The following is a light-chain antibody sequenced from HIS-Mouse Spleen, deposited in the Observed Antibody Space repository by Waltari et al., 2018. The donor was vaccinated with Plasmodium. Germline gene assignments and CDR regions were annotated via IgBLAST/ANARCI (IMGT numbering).Light chain of an antibody. J-gene: IGLJ3*02. Sequence: SYELTQPPSVSVSPGQTARITGSGDALPKKYAYWYQQKSGQAPVLVIYGDSKRPSGIPERFSGSSSGTMATLTISGAQVEDEADYYCYSTDSSGNHRVFGGGTKLTVL. V-gene: IGLV3-10*01. CDR3: YSTDSSGNHRV. CDR1: ALPKKY. CDR2: GDS.